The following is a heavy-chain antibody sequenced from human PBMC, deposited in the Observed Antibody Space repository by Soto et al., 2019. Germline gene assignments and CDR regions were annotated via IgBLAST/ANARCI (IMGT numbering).Heavy chain of an antibody. CDR1: GYTFTSYG. V-gene: IGHV1-18*01. CDR3: AREVVVVAATDC. J-gene: IGHJ4*02. Sequence: ASVKFSCKASGYTFTSYGISWVRQAPGQGLEWMGWISAYNGNTNYAQKLQGRVTMTTDTSTSTAYMELRSLRSDATAVYYCAREVVVVAATDCWGQGTLVTVSS. D-gene: IGHD2-15*01. CDR2: ISAYNGNT.